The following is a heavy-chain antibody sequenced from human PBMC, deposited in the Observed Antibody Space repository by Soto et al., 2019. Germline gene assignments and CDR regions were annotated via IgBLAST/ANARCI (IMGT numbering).Heavy chain of an antibody. J-gene: IGHJ4*02. D-gene: IGHD3-10*01. V-gene: IGHV3-9*01. CDR3: AKDIGRTYYYGSLFDY. CDR2: ISWNSGSI. CDR1: GFTFDDYA. Sequence: PGGSLRLSCAASGFTFDDYAMHWVRQAPGKGLEWVSGISWNSGSIGYADSVKGRFTISRDNAKNSLYPQMNSLRAEDTALYYCAKDIGRTYYYGSLFDYWGQGTLVTVSS.